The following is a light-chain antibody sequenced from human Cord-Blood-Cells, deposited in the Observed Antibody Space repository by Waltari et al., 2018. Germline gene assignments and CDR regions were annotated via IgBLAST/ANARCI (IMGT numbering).Light chain of an antibody. CDR3: CTCACRYVV. CDR2: DVS. CDR1: SSDVGGYKY. V-gene: IGLV2-11*01. Sequence: QSALTQPRSVSGSPGQTVTISCTGTSSDVGGYKYVSCYQQHPGKAPKRMIYDVSNRPSGVPERCAGPKSGNTASLPSSGRQAEDEADYSCCTCACRYVVFGGGTKLTVL. J-gene: IGLJ2*01.